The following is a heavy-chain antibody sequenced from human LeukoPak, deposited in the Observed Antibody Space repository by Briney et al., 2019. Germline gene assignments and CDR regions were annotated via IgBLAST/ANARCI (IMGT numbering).Heavy chain of an antibody. CDR2: ISGSGGNT. CDR3: AKTNGYYDL. Sequence: GGSLRLSCAASGFTFSSYAMYWVRQAPGKGLEWVSSISGSGGNTYYADSVKGRFTISRDNSKSTMYLQMNSLRAEDTAVYHCAKTNGYYDLWGQGTLVTVSS. J-gene: IGHJ4*02. V-gene: IGHV3-23*01. D-gene: IGHD3-22*01. CDR1: GFTFSSYA.